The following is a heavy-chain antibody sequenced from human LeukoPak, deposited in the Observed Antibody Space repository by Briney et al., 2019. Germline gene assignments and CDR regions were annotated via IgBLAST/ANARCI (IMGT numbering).Heavy chain of an antibody. J-gene: IGHJ2*01. Sequence: SAKVSCKASGGTFSSYAISWVRQAPGQGLEWMGGIIPIFGTANYAQKFQGRVTITADESTSTAYMELSSLKTEDTAVYYCTTSTVTTVDWYFDLWGRGTLVTVSS. CDR1: GGTFSSYA. CDR3: TTSTVTTVDWYFDL. CDR2: IIPIFGTA. D-gene: IGHD4-17*01. V-gene: IGHV1-69*13.